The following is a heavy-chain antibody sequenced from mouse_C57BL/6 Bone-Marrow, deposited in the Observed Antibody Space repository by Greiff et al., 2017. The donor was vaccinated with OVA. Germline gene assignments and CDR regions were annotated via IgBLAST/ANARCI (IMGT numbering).Heavy chain of an antibody. J-gene: IGHJ3*01. CDR2: IDPSDSYT. D-gene: IGHD2-3*01. V-gene: IGHV1-50*01. Sequence: VQLQQSGAELVKPGASVKLSCKASGYTFTSYWMQWVKQRPGQGLEWIGEIDPSDSYTNYNQKFKGKATLTVDTSSSTAYMQLSSLTSEDSAVYYCAREGFYDGYYAAYWGQGTLVTVSA. CDR1: GYTFTSYW. CDR3: AREGFYDGYYAAY.